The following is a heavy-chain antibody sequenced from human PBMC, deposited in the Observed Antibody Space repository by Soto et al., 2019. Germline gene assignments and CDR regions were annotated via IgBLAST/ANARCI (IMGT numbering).Heavy chain of an antibody. CDR1: GFTLSMYS. CDR3: ARDQLILPAHDFFYGSDV. J-gene: IGHJ6*02. D-gene: IGHD2-21*02. Sequence: GESLNISCEVSGFTLSMYSMTWVRQAPGKGLEWVAKIPQEGSDGHYVDSVKGRFTISRDNAKNSVYLQVNSLRAEDTAVYYCARDQLILPAHDFFYGSDVWGQGAKVTVSS. CDR2: IPQEGSDG. V-gene: IGHV3-7*03.